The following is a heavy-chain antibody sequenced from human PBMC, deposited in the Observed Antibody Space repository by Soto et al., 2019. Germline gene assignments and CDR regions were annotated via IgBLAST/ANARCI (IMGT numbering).Heavy chain of an antibody. CDR2: INSNSGGT. J-gene: IGHJ4*02. CDR1: GYTFTGYY. D-gene: IGHD2-2*01. CDR3: ARDLSSTSIYYFDY. Sequence: ASVKVSGKASGYTFTGYYMHWVRQAPGQGLEWMGWINSNSGGTNYAQKFQGWVTMTRDTSISTAYMELSRLRSDDTAVYYCARDLSSTSIYYFDYWGQGTLVTVSS. V-gene: IGHV1-2*04.